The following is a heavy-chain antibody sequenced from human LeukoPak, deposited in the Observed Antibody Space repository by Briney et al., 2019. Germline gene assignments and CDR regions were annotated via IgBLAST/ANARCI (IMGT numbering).Heavy chain of an antibody. D-gene: IGHD1-26*01. J-gene: IGHJ1*01. Sequence: ASVKVSCKASGYTFTGDYMHWMRQAPGQGLEWMGWINPNSGGTNYAQKFQGRVTMTRDTSISTAYMELSRLRSDDTAVYYCARSRGQCFQHWARAPWSPSPQ. V-gene: IGHV1-2*02. CDR2: INPNSGGT. CDR1: GYTFTGDY. CDR3: ARSRGQCFQH.